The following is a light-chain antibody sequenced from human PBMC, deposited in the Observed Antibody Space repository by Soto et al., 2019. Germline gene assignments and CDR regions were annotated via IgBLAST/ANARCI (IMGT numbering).Light chain of an antibody. J-gene: IGLJ1*01. CDR3: SSYTSSSTLFYV. CDR2: EVS. CDR1: SSDVGGYNY. V-gene: IGLV2-14*01. Sequence: QSAVTQPASVSGSPGQSITISCTGTSSDVGGYNYVSWYQQHPGKAPKLMIYEVSNRPSGVSNRFSGSKSGNTASLTISGLQAEDEADYYCSSYTSSSTLFYVFGTGTKVTVL.